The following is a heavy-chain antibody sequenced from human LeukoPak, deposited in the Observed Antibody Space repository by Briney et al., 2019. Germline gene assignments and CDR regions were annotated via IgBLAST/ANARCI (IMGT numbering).Heavy chain of an antibody. CDR2: SFGSVVTT. D-gene: IGHD3-22*01. CDR1: GFTFSNYA. V-gene: IGHV3-23*01. Sequence: GGSLRLSCAASGFTFSNYAMSWVRQAPGKGLEWVSLSFGSVVTTYYADSVKGRFTISRDNSKNTLYLQMNSLRAEDTAVYYCAKESSGKYTYYYDSSGPSDYWGQGTLVTVSS. CDR3: AKESSGKYTYYYDSSGPSDY. J-gene: IGHJ4*02.